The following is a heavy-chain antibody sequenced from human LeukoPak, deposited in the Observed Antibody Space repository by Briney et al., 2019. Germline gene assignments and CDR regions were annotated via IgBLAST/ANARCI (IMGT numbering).Heavy chain of an antibody. CDR3: AKEIDGFDV. CDR2: IRFDGGDT. V-gene: IGHV3-74*01. Sequence: GGSLRLFCAASGFTFNNYWMHWVRQAPGMGVVWVSSIRFDGGDTAYADSAKGRFTISRDNAKNTMFLQMNNLRAEDTAVYYCAKEIDGFDVWGQGTLVTVSS. J-gene: IGHJ3*01. CDR1: GFTFNNYW.